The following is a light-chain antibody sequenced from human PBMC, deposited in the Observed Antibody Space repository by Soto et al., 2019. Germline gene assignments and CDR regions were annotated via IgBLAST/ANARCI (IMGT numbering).Light chain of an antibody. Sequence: EIVMTQSPATLSVSPGERATLSCRASQSVSSNLAWYQQKPGQAPRLLIYGASTGATGIPARFSGSGSGTEFTLTISSLQSEDFAVYHCQQYNNWPQTFGQGTKVEIK. V-gene: IGKV3-15*01. CDR2: GAS. CDR3: QQYNNWPQT. CDR1: QSVSSN. J-gene: IGKJ1*01.